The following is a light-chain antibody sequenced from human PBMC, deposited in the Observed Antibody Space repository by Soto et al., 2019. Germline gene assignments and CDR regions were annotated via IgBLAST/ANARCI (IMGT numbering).Light chain of an antibody. CDR2: AAS. Sequence: DIQMTQSPSSLSASLGDRVTLTCLASQTISTYLHWYQQKPGKAPNLLINAASSLQNGVPSRFSGSGSGTEFTLTISSLQPEDFASYYCQKLDTYPLIFGQGTRLEIK. J-gene: IGKJ5*01. CDR1: QTISTY. V-gene: IGKV1-17*01. CDR3: QKLDTYPLI.